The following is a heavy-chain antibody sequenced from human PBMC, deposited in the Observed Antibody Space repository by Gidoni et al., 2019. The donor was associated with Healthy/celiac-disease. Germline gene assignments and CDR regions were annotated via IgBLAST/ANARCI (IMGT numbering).Heavy chain of an antibody. CDR3: ARDWGVVVPAAIPKYNWFDP. CDR2: INHSGST. Sequence: QVQLQQWGAGLLKPSETLSLTCAVYGGSFSGYYWSWIRQPPGKGLEWIGEINHSGSTNYNPSLKSRVTISVDTSKNQFSLKLSSVTAADTAVYYCARDWGVVVPAAIPKYNWFDPWGQGNLVTVSS. V-gene: IGHV4-34*01. J-gene: IGHJ5*02. D-gene: IGHD2-2*02. CDR1: GGSFSGYY.